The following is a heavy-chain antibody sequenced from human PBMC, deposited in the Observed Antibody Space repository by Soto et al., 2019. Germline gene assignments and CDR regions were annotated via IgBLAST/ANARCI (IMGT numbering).Heavy chain of an antibody. Sequence: QVQLVQSGAEVKKPGSSVKVSCKASGGTFSSYAISWVQQAPGQGLEWMGGIIPIFGTANYAQKFQGRVTITADESTSTAYMELSSLRSEDTAVYYCARDNYYDSSGYYSGPGAFDIWGQGTMVTVSS. CDR2: IIPIFGTA. CDR1: GGTFSSYA. V-gene: IGHV1-69*01. J-gene: IGHJ3*02. CDR3: ARDNYYDSSGYYSGPGAFDI. D-gene: IGHD3-22*01.